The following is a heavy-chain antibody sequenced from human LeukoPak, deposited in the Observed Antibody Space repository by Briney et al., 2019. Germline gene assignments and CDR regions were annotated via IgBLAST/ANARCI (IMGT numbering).Heavy chain of an antibody. CDR1: GGSFSGYY. Sequence: PSETLSLTCAVYGGSFSGYYWSWIRQPPGKGLEWIGEINHSGSTNYNPSLKSRVTISVDTSKNQFSLKLSSVTAADTAVYYCARVGSYDILTGYRYWGQGTLVTVSS. CDR2: INHSGST. V-gene: IGHV4-34*01. J-gene: IGHJ4*02. D-gene: IGHD3-9*01. CDR3: ARVGSYDILTGYRY.